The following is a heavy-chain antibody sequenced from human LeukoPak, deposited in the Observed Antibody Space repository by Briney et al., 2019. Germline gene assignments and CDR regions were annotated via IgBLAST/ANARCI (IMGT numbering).Heavy chain of an antibody. D-gene: IGHD1-26*01. Sequence: GGSLRLSCAASGFTFSSYAMPWVRQAPGKGLEWVAVISYDGSNKYYADSVKGRFTISRDNSKNTLYLQMNSLRAEDTAVYYCAKDSTRGAPSDYWGQGTLVTVSS. CDR2: ISYDGSNK. CDR1: GFTFSSYA. CDR3: AKDSTRGAPSDY. V-gene: IGHV3-30-3*01. J-gene: IGHJ4*02.